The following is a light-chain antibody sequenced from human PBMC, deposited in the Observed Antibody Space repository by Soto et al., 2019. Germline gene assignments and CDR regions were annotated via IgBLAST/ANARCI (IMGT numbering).Light chain of an antibody. CDR3: CSYAGDLAL. CDR2: DVS. Sequence: QSALTQPRSVSGSPGQSVTISCTGTSSDVGGYDFVSWYQQHPGKALKLMISDVSKRPSGVPDRFSGSKSGNTASLTISGLQAEDEADYYCCSYAGDLALFGGGTQLTVL. J-gene: IGLJ2*01. CDR1: SSDVGGYDF. V-gene: IGLV2-11*01.